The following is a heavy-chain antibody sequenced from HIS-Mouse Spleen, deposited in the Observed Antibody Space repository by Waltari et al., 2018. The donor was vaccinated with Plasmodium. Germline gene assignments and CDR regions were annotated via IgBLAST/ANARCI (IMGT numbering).Heavy chain of an antibody. CDR2: INPNSCGT. CDR1: GYTFTGYY. V-gene: IGHV1-2*02. CDR3: ARVLGYKAAAGTFVEYFQH. Sequence: QVQLVQSGAEVKKPGASVKVSCKASGYTFTGYYMHWVRQAPGQGLEWSGWINPNSCGTNYAQKFQGRGTMTRDTSISTAYMELSRLRSDDTAVYYCARVLGYKAAAGTFVEYFQHWGQGTLVTVSS. J-gene: IGHJ1*01. D-gene: IGHD6-13*01.